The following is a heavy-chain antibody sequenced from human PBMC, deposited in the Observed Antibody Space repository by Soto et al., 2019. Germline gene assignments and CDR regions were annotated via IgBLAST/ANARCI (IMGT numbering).Heavy chain of an antibody. CDR1: GFTFSRYG. D-gene: IGHD4-17*01. V-gene: IGHV3-30*18. CDR2: LSYDGGDK. CDR3: AKEQDDYGAVYYFDY. Sequence: QVQLVESGGGVVQPGRSLRLSCAASGFTFSRYGMHWVRQAPGKGLEWVAVLSYDGGDKYYADSVKGRFIISRDNSKNTLYLQMSSLRTEDTAVYYCAKEQDDYGAVYYFDYWGQGTQVTVST. J-gene: IGHJ4*02.